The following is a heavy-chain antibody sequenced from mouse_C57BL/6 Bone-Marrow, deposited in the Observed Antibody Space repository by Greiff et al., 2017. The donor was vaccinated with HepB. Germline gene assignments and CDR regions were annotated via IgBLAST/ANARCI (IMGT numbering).Heavy chain of an antibody. V-gene: IGHV1-52*01. Sequence: QVQLQQPGAELVRPGSSVKLSCKASGYTFTSYWMHWVKQRPIQGLEWIGNIDPSDSETHYNQKFKDKATLTVDKSSSTAYMQLSSLTSEDSAVYYCARFWGYGSSYDAMDYWGQGTSVTVSS. CDR3: ARFWGYGSSYDAMDY. D-gene: IGHD1-1*01. CDR1: GYTFTSYW. CDR2: IDPSDSET. J-gene: IGHJ4*01.